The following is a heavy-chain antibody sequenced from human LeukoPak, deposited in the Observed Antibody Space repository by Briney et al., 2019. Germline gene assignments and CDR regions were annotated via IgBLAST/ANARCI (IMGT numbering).Heavy chain of an antibody. CDR1: GYTFTGYY. D-gene: IGHD3-22*01. CDR3: ARDDNSGYYSGP. J-gene: IGHJ5*02. Sequence: ASVKVSCKASGYTFTGYYMHWVRQAPGQGLEWMGRINPSSGGTNYAQKFQGRVTMTRDTSTSTAYMELSRLRSDDTAVYYCARDDNSGYYSGPWGQGTLVTVSS. V-gene: IGHV1-2*06. CDR2: INPSSGGT.